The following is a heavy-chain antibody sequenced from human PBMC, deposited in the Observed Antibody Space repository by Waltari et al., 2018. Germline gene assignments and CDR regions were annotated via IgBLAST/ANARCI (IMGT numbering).Heavy chain of an antibody. CDR3: ARGDSSGYFDY. Sequence: QVQLQESAPGLVKPSGTLSLTCAVSGGPINSSNWWSWVRQPPGKGLEWIGEIYQSESTNYNPSLKSRVTISIDKSKNQFSLRLSSVTAADTAVYYCARGDSSGYFDYWGQGTLVTVSS. CDR1: GGPINSSNW. V-gene: IGHV4-4*02. D-gene: IGHD3-22*01. J-gene: IGHJ4*02. CDR2: IYQSEST.